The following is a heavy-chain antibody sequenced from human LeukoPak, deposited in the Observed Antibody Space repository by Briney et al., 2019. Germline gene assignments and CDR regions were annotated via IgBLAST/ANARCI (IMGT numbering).Heavy chain of an antibody. D-gene: IGHD6-13*01. J-gene: IGHJ4*02. CDR2: INPNSGGT. CDR1: GYTITNNY. Sequence: ASVKASCKASGYTITNNYMHWVRQAPGQGLEWMGWINPNSGGTNYAQKFQGRVTMTRDTSISTAYMELSRLRSDDTAVYYCARELGSIAAAGHDDYWGQGTLVTVSS. V-gene: IGHV1-2*02. CDR3: ARELGSIAAAGHDDY.